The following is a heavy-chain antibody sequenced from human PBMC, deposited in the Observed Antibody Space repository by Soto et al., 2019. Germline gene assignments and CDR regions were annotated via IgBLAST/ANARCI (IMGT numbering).Heavy chain of an antibody. CDR3: ARLIYDRSGFYYYYGMDV. V-gene: IGHV4-39*01. Sequence: SETLSLTCTVSGGSISTSTYYWGWIRQPPGKGLEWIASIYYSSSTYYNPSLKSRVTMSVDTSKNQFSLRLSSVTAADTALYYCARLIYDRSGFYYYYGMDVWGQGTTVTVSS. CDR1: GGSISTSTYY. J-gene: IGHJ6*02. CDR2: IYYSSST. D-gene: IGHD3-22*01.